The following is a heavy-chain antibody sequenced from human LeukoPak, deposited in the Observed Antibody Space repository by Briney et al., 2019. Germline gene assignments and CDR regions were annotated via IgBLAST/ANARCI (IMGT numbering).Heavy chain of an antibody. CDR1: GFTFTSYA. D-gene: IGHD3-22*01. Sequence: GGSLRLSCAASGFTFTSYAMSWVRQAPGQGLEWVAGISGSGGSTYYADSVKGRFTISRDDSKSTLYLQMNSLRSDDTAVYYCAREYYYDSSGYGTAARSNAFDIWGQGTMVTVSS. V-gene: IGHV3-23*01. CDR2: ISGSGGST. J-gene: IGHJ3*02. CDR3: AREYYYDSSGYGTAARSNAFDI.